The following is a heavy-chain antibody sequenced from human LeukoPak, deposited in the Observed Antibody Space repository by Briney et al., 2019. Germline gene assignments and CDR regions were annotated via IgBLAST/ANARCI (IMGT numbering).Heavy chain of an antibody. CDR3: ARAEMATTNLDY. Sequence: PSETLSLTCTVSGGSISSYYWSWIRQPPGKGLEWIGYIYHSGSTYYNPSLKNRVTISVDRSKNQFSLKLSSVTAADTAVYYCARAEMATTNLDYWGQGTLVTVSS. CDR1: GGSISSYY. D-gene: IGHD5-24*01. V-gene: IGHV4-59*12. CDR2: IYHSGST. J-gene: IGHJ4*02.